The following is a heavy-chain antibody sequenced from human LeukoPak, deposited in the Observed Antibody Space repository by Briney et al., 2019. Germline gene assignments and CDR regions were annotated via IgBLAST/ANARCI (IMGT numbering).Heavy chain of an antibody. CDR1: GFTFSSNA. Sequence: GGSLRLSCTASGFTFSSNAMSWVRQPPGKGLEWVSGISGSSGITSDADSAKGRFTISRDNSKNMVYLQMNGLRDEDTAVYYCAKGVRGVIRDAVDVWGQGTMVTVSS. CDR2: ISGSSGIT. J-gene: IGHJ3*01. D-gene: IGHD3-10*01. CDR3: AKGVRGVIRDAVDV. V-gene: IGHV3-23*01.